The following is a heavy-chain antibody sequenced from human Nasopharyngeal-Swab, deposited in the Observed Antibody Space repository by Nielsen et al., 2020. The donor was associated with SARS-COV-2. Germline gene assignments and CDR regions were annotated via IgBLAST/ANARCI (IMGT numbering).Heavy chain of an antibody. CDR3: ARGATIFGVVAYGMDV. D-gene: IGHD3-3*01. Sequence: WVRQAPGKGLEWIGYIYYSGSTYYNPSLKSRVTISVDTSKNQFSLKLSSVTAADTAVYYCARGATIFGVVAYGMDVWGQGTTVTVSS. J-gene: IGHJ6*02. CDR2: IYYSGST. V-gene: IGHV4-31*02.